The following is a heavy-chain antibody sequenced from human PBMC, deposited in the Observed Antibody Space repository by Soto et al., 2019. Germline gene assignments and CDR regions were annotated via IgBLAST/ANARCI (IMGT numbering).Heavy chain of an antibody. CDR2: INPNSGGT. Sequence: ASVKVSCKASGYTFTGYYMHWVRQAPGQGLEWMGWINPNSGGTNYAQKFQGWVTMTRDTSISTAYMELSRLRSDDTAVYYCARDGVILGYCSGGSCYEAASYGMDVWGQGTTVTVSS. D-gene: IGHD2-15*01. J-gene: IGHJ6*02. CDR1: GYTFTGYY. V-gene: IGHV1-2*04. CDR3: ARDGVILGYCSGGSCYEAASYGMDV.